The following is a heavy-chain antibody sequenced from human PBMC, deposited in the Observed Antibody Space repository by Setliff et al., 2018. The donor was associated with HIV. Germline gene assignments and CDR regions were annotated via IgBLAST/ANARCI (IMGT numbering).Heavy chain of an antibody. J-gene: IGHJ4*02. CDR2: ISPNSGGT. V-gene: IGHV1-2*06. CDR3: AKGQGPVDY. CDR1: GFIFTNYY. Sequence: ASVKVSCKAPGFIFTNYYIHWVRQAPGQGLEWMGRISPNSGGTQYAQKFQGRVALTRGTSISAAYMELSGLRSDDTAVYYCAKGQGPVDYWGQGTLVTVSS.